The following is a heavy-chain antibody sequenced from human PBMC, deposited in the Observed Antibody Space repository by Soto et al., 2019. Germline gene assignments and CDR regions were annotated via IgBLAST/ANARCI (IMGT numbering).Heavy chain of an antibody. J-gene: IGHJ4*02. Sequence: SETLPLSCALYDGSFDGYYWSLVRQSPGKGLEWIGEIDHSRSTKYNPSLKTRVSIPDDTSTKQFSLKMTSMTAAERGVYYCARGVDSWSGSLFWGQGTPVTVS. CDR2: IDHSRST. CDR1: DGSFDGYY. D-gene: IGHD3-3*01. CDR3: ARGVDSWSGSLF. V-gene: IGHV4-34*01.